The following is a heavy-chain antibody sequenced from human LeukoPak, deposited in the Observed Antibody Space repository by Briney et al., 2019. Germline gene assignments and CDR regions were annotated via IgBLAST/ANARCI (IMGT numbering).Heavy chain of an antibody. CDR3: ATTYYYDSSGYYPRTFDY. CDR1: GGSISSYY. J-gene: IGHJ4*02. D-gene: IGHD3-22*01. V-gene: IGHV4-34*01. Sequence: SETLSLTCTVSGGSISSYYWSWIRQPPGKGLEWIGEINHSGSTNYNPSLKSRVTISVDTSKNQFSLKLSSVTAADTAVYYCATTYYYDSSGYYPRTFDYWGQGTLVTVSS. CDR2: INHSGST.